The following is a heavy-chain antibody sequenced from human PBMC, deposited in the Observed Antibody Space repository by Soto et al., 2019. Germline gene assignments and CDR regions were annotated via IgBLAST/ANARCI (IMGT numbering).Heavy chain of an antibody. Sequence: QVQLVESGGGVVQPGRSLRLSCAASGFTFSSYGMHWVRQAPGKGLEWVVVIWYDGSNKYYADSVKGRFTISRDNSKNTLYLQMNSLRAEDTAVYYCAREGPGGSYFGYFQHWGQGTLVTVSS. CDR1: GFTFSSYG. V-gene: IGHV3-33*01. CDR3: AREGPGGSYFGYFQH. J-gene: IGHJ1*01. CDR2: IWYDGSNK. D-gene: IGHD1-26*01.